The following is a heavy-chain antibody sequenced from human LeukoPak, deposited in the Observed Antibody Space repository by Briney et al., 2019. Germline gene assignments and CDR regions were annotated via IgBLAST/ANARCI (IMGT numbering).Heavy chain of an antibody. V-gene: IGHV3-21*01. CDR3: ARMDGSYSQNYFDY. J-gene: IGHJ4*02. Sequence: GGSLRLSCAASGFTFSSYSMNWVRQAPGKGLEWVSSISSSSSYIYYADSVKGRFTISRDNAKNSLYLQMNSLRAEDTAVYYCARMDGSYSQNYFDYWGQGTLVTVPS. D-gene: IGHD1-26*01. CDR2: ISSSSSYI. CDR1: GFTFSSYS.